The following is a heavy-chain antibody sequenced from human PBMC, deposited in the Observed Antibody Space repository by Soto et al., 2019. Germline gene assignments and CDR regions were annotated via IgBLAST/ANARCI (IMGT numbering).Heavy chain of an antibody. D-gene: IGHD6-25*01. J-gene: IGHJ4*02. CDR3: GRGSGPRGRPY. Sequence: LILSCAASGFTFSSYAMSWVRQAPEKGLEWVSSISGSSSSYIYYADSVKGRFTISRDNAKNSLYLQMNSLRAENTAMYYCGRGSGPRGRPYWGQGISVTVSS. CDR1: GFTFSSYA. CDR2: ISGSSSSYI. V-gene: IGHV3-21*01.